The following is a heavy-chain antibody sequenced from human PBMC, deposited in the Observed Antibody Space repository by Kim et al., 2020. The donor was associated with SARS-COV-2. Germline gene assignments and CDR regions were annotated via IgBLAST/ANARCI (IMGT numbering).Heavy chain of an antibody. CDR1: GYTFTSYA. CDR3: ARGSGYSGYDWQETMDV. V-gene: IGHV7-4-1*02. J-gene: IGHJ6*02. Sequence: ASVKVSCKASGYTFTSYAMNWVRQAPGQGLEWMGWINTNTGNPTYAQGFTGRFVFSLDTSVSTAYLQISSLKAEDTAVYYCARGSGYSGYDWQETMDVWGQGTTVTVSS. D-gene: IGHD5-12*01. CDR2: INTNTGNP.